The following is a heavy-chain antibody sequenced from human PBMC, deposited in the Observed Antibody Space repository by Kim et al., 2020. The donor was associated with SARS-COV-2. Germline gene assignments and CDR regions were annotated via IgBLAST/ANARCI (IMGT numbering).Heavy chain of an antibody. CDR3: ARVLYIEYQLLLAAYYYYYIDV. Sequence: SETLSLTCIVSGGSMSSYYWSWIRQPPGKGLEWIGYIYYSGSTNYNPSLKSRVTISVDTTKNQFSLKLSSVTTADTAVYYCARVLYIEYQLLLAAYYYYYIDVWGKGTTVTVSS. CDR2: IYYSGST. CDR1: GGSMSSYY. D-gene: IGHD2-2*01. J-gene: IGHJ6*03. V-gene: IGHV4-59*01.